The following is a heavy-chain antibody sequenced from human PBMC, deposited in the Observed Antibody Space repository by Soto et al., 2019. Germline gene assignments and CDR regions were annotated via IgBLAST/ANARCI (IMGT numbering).Heavy chain of an antibody. D-gene: IGHD5-18*01. CDR1: GGSISSGDYY. CDR2: IYYSGST. CDR3: ARAPRDRYSYGYNWFDP. V-gene: IGHV4-30-4*01. J-gene: IGHJ5*02. Sequence: QVQLQESGPGLVKPSQTLSLTCTVSGGSISSGDYYWSWIHQPPGKGLEWIGYIYYSGSTYYNPSLKSRVTISVDTSKNQFSLKLSSVTAADTAVYYCARAPRDRYSYGYNWFDPWGQGTLVTVSS.